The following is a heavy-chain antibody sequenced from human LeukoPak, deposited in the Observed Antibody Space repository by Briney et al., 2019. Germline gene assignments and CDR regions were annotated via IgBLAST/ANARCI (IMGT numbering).Heavy chain of an antibody. CDR2: ISSSGSTI. D-gene: IGHD3-22*01. CDR1: GCTFSSYE. Sequence: GGSLRLSCAASGCTFSSYEMNWVRQAPGKGLEWVSYISSSGSTIYYADSVKGRFTISRDNAKNSLYLQMNSLRAEDTAVYYCARRRDYYDSSGYYFYFDYWGQGTLVTVSS. V-gene: IGHV3-48*03. J-gene: IGHJ4*02. CDR3: ARRRDYYDSSGYYFYFDY.